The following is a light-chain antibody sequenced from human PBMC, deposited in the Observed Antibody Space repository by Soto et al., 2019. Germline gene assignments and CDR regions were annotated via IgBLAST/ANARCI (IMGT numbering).Light chain of an antibody. CDR2: GNS. CDR1: SSNIGAGYD. Sequence: QSVLTQPPSVSGAPGQRVTISCTGSSSNIGAGYDVHWYQQLPGTAPKLLIYGNSNRPSGVPDRFSGSKSGTSASLAITGLQAEEEADYYCQSYDISLSGWVFGGGTKLTVL. J-gene: IGLJ3*02. V-gene: IGLV1-40*01. CDR3: QSYDISLSGWV.